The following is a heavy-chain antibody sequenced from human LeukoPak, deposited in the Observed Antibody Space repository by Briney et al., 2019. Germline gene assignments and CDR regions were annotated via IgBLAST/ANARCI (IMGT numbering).Heavy chain of an antibody. J-gene: IGHJ4*02. CDR2: ISDSGSSI. CDR1: GFTFSYSE. Sequence: PGGSLRLSCAASGFTFSYSEMNWVRQAPGKGLEWVSSISDSGSSINYADFVKGRFTISRDNAKNSLYLQMNSLRAEDTALYYCARSPGLFYYFDYWGQGTLVTVSS. V-gene: IGHV3-48*03. CDR3: ARSPGLFYYFDY. D-gene: IGHD2/OR15-2a*01.